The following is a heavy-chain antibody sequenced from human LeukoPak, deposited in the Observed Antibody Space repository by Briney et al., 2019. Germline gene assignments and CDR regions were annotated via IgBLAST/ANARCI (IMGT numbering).Heavy chain of an antibody. J-gene: IGHJ4*02. CDR1: GYTFTSYG. CDR2: ISAYNGNT. V-gene: IGHV1-18*04. D-gene: IGHD3-9*01. CDR3: AREQYDILTGWGSDY. Sequence: ASVKVSCKASGYTFTSYGISWVRQAPGQGLEWMGWISAYNGNTNYAQKLQGRVTMTTDTSTSTAYMELRSLRSDDTAVYYCAREQYDILTGWGSDYWGQGTLVTVSS.